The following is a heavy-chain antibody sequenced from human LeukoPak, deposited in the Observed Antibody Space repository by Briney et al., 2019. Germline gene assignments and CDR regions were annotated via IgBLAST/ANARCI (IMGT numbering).Heavy chain of an antibody. CDR1: GFTFSNYA. J-gene: IGHJ4*02. D-gene: IGHD4-17*01. CDR3: TREENYGDHPRTVILDY. Sequence: GSLRLSCAASGFTFSNYALNWVRQAPGTGLEWIGSIYYSGTTFYNPSLKSRVTMSVDTSKNQFSLNLISVTAADTAVYFCTREENYGDHPRTVILDYWGQGVLVTVSS. V-gene: IGHV4-39*07. CDR2: IYYSGTT.